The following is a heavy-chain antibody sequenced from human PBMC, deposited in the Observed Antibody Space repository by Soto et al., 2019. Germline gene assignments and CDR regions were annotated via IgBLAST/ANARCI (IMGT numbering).Heavy chain of an antibody. CDR1: GLTVSSSY. D-gene: IGHD3-9*01. CDR2: IYSGGST. CDR3: ASTEPNYDILAGYSYYFDY. J-gene: IGHJ4*02. V-gene: IGHV3-66*01. Sequence: PGGSLRLPCAAYGLTVSSSYMSWVRQAPGKGLEWVSVIYSGGSTYYADSVKGRFTISRDNSKNTLYLQMNSLRAEDTAVYYFASTEPNYDILAGYSYYFDYWGKGTLGTVST.